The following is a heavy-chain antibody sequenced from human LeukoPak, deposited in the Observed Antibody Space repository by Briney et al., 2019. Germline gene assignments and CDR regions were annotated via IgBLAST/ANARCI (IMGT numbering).Heavy chain of an antibody. V-gene: IGHV3-23*01. Sequence: PGGPLRLSCAASGFTFSSYAMSWVRQAPGKGLEWVSAISGSGGSTYYADSVKGRFTISRDNSKNTLYLQMNSLRAEDTAVYYCAKDLVGDIVVVPAAYGYYYGMDVWGQGTTVTVSS. CDR2: ISGSGGST. D-gene: IGHD2-2*01. CDR3: AKDLVGDIVVVPAAYGYYYGMDV. CDR1: GFTFSSYA. J-gene: IGHJ6*02.